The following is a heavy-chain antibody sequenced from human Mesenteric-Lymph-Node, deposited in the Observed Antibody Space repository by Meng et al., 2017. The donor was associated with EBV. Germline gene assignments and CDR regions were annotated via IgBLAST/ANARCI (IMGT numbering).Heavy chain of an antibody. Sequence: HVQLDLAGAGVKKPGASVTVPCKAAGYTFTDYAMLWLRQVPGQRPEWMGWINAGGNARYSQNFQGRVTITRDTSASTAYLDLSFLRSEDTAVYYCANSRSGYDHLWYWGQGTLVTVSS. CDR1: GYTFTDYA. V-gene: IGHV1-3*01. CDR2: INAGGNA. J-gene: IGHJ4*02. D-gene: IGHD5-12*01. CDR3: ANSRSGYDHLWY.